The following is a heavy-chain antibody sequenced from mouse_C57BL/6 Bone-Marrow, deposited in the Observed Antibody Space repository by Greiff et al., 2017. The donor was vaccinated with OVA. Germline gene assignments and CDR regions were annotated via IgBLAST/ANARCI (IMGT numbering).Heavy chain of an antibody. CDR2: IYPGDGDT. Sequence: VQGVESGPELVKPGASVKISCKASGYAFSSSWMNWVKQRPGKGLEWIGRIYPGDGDTNYNGKFKGKATLTADKSSSTAYMQLSSLTSEDSAVYFCAREGLAWFAYWGQGTLVTVSA. J-gene: IGHJ3*01. CDR3: AREGLAWFAY. D-gene: IGHD3-3*01. CDR1: GYAFSSSW. V-gene: IGHV1-82*01.